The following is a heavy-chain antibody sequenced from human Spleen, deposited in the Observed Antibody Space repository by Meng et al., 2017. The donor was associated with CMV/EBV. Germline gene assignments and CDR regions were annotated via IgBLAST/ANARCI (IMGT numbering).Heavy chain of an antibody. CDR2: ISSSSSYI. CDR3: ARRAELLTYYFDY. Sequence: EVQLVESGGGLVKPGGSLRLSCAASGFTFSSYSMNWVRQAPGKGLEWVSSISSSSSYIYYADSVKGRFTISRDNAKNSLYLQMNSLRAEDTAVYYCARRAELLTYYFDYWGQGTLVTVSS. D-gene: IGHD1-26*01. CDR1: GFTFSSYS. J-gene: IGHJ4*02. V-gene: IGHV3-21*01.